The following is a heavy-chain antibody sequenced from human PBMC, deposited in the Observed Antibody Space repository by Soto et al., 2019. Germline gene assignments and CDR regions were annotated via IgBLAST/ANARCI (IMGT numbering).Heavy chain of an antibody. D-gene: IGHD2-15*01. CDR3: ARVSVVVVAATHPGAQYNWFDP. Sequence: GASVKVSCKASGYAFTSYGISWVRQAPGQGLEWMGWISAYNGNTNYAQKLQGRVTMTTDTSTSTAYMELRSLRSDDTAVYYCARVSVVVVAATHPGAQYNWFDPWGQGTLVTVSS. CDR1: GYAFTSYG. V-gene: IGHV1-18*01. J-gene: IGHJ5*02. CDR2: ISAYNGNT.